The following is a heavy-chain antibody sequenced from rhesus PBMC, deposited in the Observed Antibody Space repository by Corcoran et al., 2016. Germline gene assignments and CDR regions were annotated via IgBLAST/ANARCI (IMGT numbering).Heavy chain of an antibody. CDR3: AREYCTGSGCYDAFDF. D-gene: IGHD2-21*01. J-gene: IGHJ3*01. CDR2: IYGGSGST. V-gene: IGHV4S7*01. Sequence: QVQLQESGPGVVKPSETLSLTCAVSGGSISGYYLWSWIRQPPGKAREWPGYIYGGSGSTSYHPSLKSRVIISIDTSKNQFSLKLSSVPAADTAVYYCAREYCTGSGCYDAFDFWGQGLRVTVSS. CDR1: GGSISGYYL.